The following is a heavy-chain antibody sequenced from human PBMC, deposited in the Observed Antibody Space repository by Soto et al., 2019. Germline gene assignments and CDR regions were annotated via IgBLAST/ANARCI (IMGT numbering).Heavy chain of an antibody. CDR3: ARDANWNGYYYGMDV. CDR1: GYTFTGYY. D-gene: IGHD1-20*01. Sequence: ASVKVSCKASGYTFTGYYMHWVRQARGQGLEWMGWINPNSGGTNYAQKFQGRVTMTRDTSISTAYMELSRLRSDDTAVYYCARDANWNGYYYGMDVWGQGTTVTVSS. V-gene: IGHV1-2*02. J-gene: IGHJ6*02. CDR2: INPNSGGT.